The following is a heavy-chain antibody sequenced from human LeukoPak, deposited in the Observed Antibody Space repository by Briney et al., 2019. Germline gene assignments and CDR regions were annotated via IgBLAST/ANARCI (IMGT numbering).Heavy chain of an antibody. V-gene: IGHV3-74*01. Sequence: GGSLRLSCAASGNYWMYWVRQAPGKGLVWVSHINSDGSWTSYADSVKGRFTISKDNAKNTVYLQMNNLRAEDTAVYYCVSFYETYWGRGTLVTVSS. CDR1: GNYW. CDR3: VSFYETY. D-gene: IGHD2-2*01. CDR2: INSDGSWT. J-gene: IGHJ4*02.